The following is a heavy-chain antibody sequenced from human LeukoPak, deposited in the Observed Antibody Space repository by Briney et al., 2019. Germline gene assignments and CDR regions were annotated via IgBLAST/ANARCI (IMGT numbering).Heavy chain of an antibody. CDR3: ARDLVQLWSKDF. CDR2: ISSSGRNI. J-gene: IGHJ4*02. Sequence: RRACAGSGFTFSDNYMSWIRQAQGKGLDWVSYISSSGRNIYYADSVKGRFTISRDNAKNSLYLQMNSLRAEDTAVYYCARDLVQLWSKDFWGQGTLVTVSS. V-gene: IGHV3-11*04. D-gene: IGHD5-18*01. CDR1: GFTFSDNY.